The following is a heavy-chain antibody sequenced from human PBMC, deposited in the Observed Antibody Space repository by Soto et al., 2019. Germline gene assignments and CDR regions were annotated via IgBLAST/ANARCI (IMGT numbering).Heavy chain of an antibody. CDR2: TRNKANSYTT. J-gene: IGHJ4*02. D-gene: IGHD2-21*02. V-gene: IGHV3-72*01. CDR3: ARTGGAGYYPITY. CDR1: GFTFSDHY. Sequence: GGSLRLSCAASGFTFSDHYMDWVRQAPGKGLEWVGRTRNKANSYTTEYAASVKGRFNISRDESKDSLYLQMNSLKSEDTAVYFCARTGGAGYYPITYWGQGALVTVSS.